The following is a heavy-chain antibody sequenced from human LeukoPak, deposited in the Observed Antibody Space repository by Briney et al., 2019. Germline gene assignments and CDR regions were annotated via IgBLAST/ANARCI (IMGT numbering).Heavy chain of an antibody. CDR2: IYTSGST. D-gene: IGHD3-9*01. CDR1: GGSISSGSYY. CDR3: ARGPVFDRLFPDAFDI. V-gene: IGHV4-61*02. Sequence: SETLSLTCTVSGGSISSGSYYWSWIRQPAGKGLEWIGRIYTSGSTNYNPSLKSRVTISVDTSKNQFSLKLSSVTAADTAVYYCARGPVFDRLFPDAFDIWGQGTMVTVSS. J-gene: IGHJ3*02.